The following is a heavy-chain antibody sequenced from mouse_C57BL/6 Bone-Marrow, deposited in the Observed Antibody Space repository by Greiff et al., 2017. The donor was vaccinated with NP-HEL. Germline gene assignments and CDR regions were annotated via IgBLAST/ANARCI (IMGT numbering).Heavy chain of an antibody. CDR3: ATLRRPNYYAMDY. D-gene: IGHD1-2*01. V-gene: IGHV1-78*01. CDR2: IYPRDGST. J-gene: IGHJ4*01. Sequence: QVQLQQPGAELVKPGASVKISCKVSGYTFTDHTIHWMKQRPEQGLEWIGYIYPRDGSTKYNEKFKGKATLTADKSSSTAYMQLNSLTSEDSAVYFCATLRRPNYYAMDYWGQGTSVTVSS. CDR1: GYTFTDHT.